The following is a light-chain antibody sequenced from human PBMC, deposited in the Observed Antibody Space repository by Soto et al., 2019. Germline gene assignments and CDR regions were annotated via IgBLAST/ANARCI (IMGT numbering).Light chain of an antibody. Sequence: QAVVTQPPSVSGAPGQRVTISCTGSSSNIGAGYDVHWYQQLPGTAPKLLIYVNSNRPSGVPDRFSGSKSGTSASLAITGLQAEDEADYYCQSYDSSLSAVVFGGGTKLPS. CDR2: VNS. CDR1: SSNIGAGYD. CDR3: QSYDSSLSAVV. V-gene: IGLV1-40*01. J-gene: IGLJ2*01.